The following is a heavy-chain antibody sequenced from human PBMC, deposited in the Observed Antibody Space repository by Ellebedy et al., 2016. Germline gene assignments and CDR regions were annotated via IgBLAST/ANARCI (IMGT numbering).Heavy chain of an antibody. CDR2: IDPSDSST. V-gene: IGHV5-10-1*01. CDR1: GYSFTNYW. CDR3: ARIKTTYYSEP. D-gene: IGHD3-22*01. J-gene: IGHJ5*02. Sequence: GESLKISCKGSGYSFTNYWIGWVRQMPGKGLEWMGTIDPSDSSTNYSPSFQGHVTISTDKSISTAYLQWSRLKASDTAMYYCARIKTTYYSEPWGQGTLVTVSS.